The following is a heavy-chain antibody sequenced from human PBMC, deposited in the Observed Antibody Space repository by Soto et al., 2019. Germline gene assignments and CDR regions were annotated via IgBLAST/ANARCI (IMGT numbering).Heavy chain of an antibody. CDR1: GGSISSYY. CDR3: ARRYSATRAY. V-gene: IGHV4-59*08. CDR2: IYYSGST. Sequence: QVQLQESGPGLVKPSETLSLTCTVSGGSISSYYWSWIRQPPGKGLEWIGYIYYSGSTNYNPSLMSRVTTPVDTSEYQSPLKLSSLPAADPAAYYCARRYSATRAYWGQGALVTASS. J-gene: IGHJ4*02. D-gene: IGHD4-4*01.